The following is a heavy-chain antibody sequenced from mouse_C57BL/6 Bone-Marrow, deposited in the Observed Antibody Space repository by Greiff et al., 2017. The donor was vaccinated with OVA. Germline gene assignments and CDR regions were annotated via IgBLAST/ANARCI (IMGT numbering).Heavy chain of an antibody. V-gene: IGHV1-81*01. CDR2: IYPRSGNT. J-gene: IGHJ3*01. CDR3: APPEGSQFAY. CDR1: GYTFTSYG. Sequence: QVQLQQSGAELARPGASVKLSCKASGYTFTSYGISWVKQRPGQGLEWIGEIYPRSGNTYYNEKFKGKATLTADKSSSTAYMELRSLTSEDSAVYFCAPPEGSQFAYWGQGTLVTVSA.